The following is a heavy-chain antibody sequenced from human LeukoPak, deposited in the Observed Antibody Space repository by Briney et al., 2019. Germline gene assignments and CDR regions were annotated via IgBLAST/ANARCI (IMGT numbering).Heavy chain of an antibody. CDR1: GYTFSSYG. Sequence: ASVKVSCKASGYTFSSYGISWVRQAPGQGLGWMGWISAYNGNTNYAQRFQGRVTMTTDRSTSTAYMEVRSLRSDDTAVYYCARGGPGIAAPLDYWGQGTLVTVSS. D-gene: IGHD6-13*01. V-gene: IGHV1-18*01. CDR2: ISAYNGNT. CDR3: ARGGPGIAAPLDY. J-gene: IGHJ4*02.